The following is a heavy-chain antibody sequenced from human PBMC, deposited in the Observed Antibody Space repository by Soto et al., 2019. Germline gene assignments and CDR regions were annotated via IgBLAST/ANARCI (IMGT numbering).Heavy chain of an antibody. J-gene: IGHJ4*02. V-gene: IGHV3-30*04. Sequence: GGSLRLSCAASALPFTDYSMHWVRQTAGKGLGWVAFISHDGRSTFYSDSVKGRFTISRDNSKNMVFLQMNGLRGEDTGTYYCAKGAARYFDYWGRGTLVTVSS. D-gene: IGHD1-26*01. CDR3: AKGAARYFDY. CDR2: ISHDGRST. CDR1: ALPFTDYS.